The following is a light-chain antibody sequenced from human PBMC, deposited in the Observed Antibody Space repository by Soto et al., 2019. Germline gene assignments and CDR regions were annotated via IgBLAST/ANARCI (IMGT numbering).Light chain of an antibody. Sequence: DIVMTQSPDSLAVSLGERATINCTSSLSVFSNFKNRNHLSWYQQKPGQPPKLLIYWATTRESGVPDRFSGSGSGTDFTLTVSGLQAEDVAIYYCHQYFRSPLTFGGGTKVEVK. V-gene: IGKV4-1*01. J-gene: IGKJ4*01. CDR3: HQYFRSPLT. CDR2: WAT. CDR1: LSVFSNFKNRNH.